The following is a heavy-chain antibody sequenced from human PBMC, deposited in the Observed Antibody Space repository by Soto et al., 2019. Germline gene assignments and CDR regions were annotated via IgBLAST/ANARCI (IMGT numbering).Heavy chain of an antibody. CDR2: INTDGSIT. CDR3: ARDTDGLHY. V-gene: IGHV3-74*01. J-gene: IGHJ4*02. CDR1: GLIFSNYK. Sequence: GGSLRLSCAASGLIFSNYKMHWVRQAPGKGLLWVSRINTDGSITDYADSVKGRFTVSRDNPKNTLYLQMNSLRAEDTAVYYCARDTDGLHYWGQGTLVTVSS.